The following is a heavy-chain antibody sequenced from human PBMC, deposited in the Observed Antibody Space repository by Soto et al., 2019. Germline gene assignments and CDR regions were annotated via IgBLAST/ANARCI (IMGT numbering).Heavy chain of an antibody. CDR1: GFTFSSYD. J-gene: IGHJ4*02. V-gene: IGHV3-33*01. CDR2: IRYDGSNK. Sequence: QVQLVESGGGVVQPGRSLRLSCAASGFTFSSYDMHWVRQTPGKGLEWVAVIRYDGSNKYYGDSVKGRFIISRDNSKNTVYLQMNSLRAGDTAVYYCATDRGYYNSSPAYWGQGTLVTVSS. CDR3: ATDRGYYNSSPAY. D-gene: IGHD3-10*01.